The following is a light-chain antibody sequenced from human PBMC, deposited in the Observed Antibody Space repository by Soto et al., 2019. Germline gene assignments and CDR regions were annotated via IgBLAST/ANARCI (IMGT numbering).Light chain of an antibody. CDR3: QQYKTFWT. V-gene: IGKV1-5*03. J-gene: IGKJ1*01. Sequence: DIQMTQSPSTLSASVGDRVTITCRASQDISNWLAWYQQKPGKAPKILISKASSLENGVPSRFSGSRYGTEFTLTISGLQPDDFATYFCQQYKTFWTFGQGTKVEIK. CDR1: QDISNW. CDR2: KAS.